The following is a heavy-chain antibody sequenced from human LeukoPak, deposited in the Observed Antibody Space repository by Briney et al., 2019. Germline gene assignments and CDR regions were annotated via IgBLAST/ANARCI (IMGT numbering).Heavy chain of an antibody. Sequence: PSETLSLTCAVYSGSFSGYYWSWIRQPPGKGLEWIGEINHSGSTNYNPSLKSRVTISVDTSKNQFSLKLSSVTAADTAVYYCARKIWGSYFDYWGQGTLVTVSS. J-gene: IGHJ4*02. D-gene: IGHD7-27*01. CDR2: INHSGST. V-gene: IGHV4-34*01. CDR1: SGSFSGYY. CDR3: ARKIWGSYFDY.